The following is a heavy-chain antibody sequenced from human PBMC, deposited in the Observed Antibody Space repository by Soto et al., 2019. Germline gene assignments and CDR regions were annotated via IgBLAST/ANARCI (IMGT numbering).Heavy chain of an antibody. V-gene: IGHV3-7*04. CDR3: ARAAY. CDR2: IKHDGSET. J-gene: IGHJ4*02. D-gene: IGHD6-25*01. CDR1: GFSFSGYW. Sequence: EVQLVESGGDLVQPGRSLRLSCGASGFSFSGYWMSWVRQAPGKGPEWVASIKHDGSETYYVDSVKGRSTISRDNAKNSLYLQMNSLRAEDTAVYYCARAAYWGQGTLVTVSS.